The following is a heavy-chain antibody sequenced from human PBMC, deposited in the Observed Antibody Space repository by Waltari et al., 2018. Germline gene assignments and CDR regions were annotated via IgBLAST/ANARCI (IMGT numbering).Heavy chain of an antibody. CDR1: GFTFGDYG. V-gene: IGHV3-49*04. J-gene: IGHJ4*02. CDR3: TRATYDFWSGYLGY. Sequence: EVQLVESGGGSVQPGRSLRLSCTASGFTFGDYGVSWVRQAPGKGLEWVGFIRSKAYGGTTEYAASVKGRFTLSRDDSKSIAYLQMNSLKTEDTAVYYCTRATYDFWSGYLGYWGQGTLVTVSS. CDR2: IRSKAYGGTT. D-gene: IGHD3-3*01.